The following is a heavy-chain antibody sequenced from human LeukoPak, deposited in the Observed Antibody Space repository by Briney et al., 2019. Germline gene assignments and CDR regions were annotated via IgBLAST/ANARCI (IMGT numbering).Heavy chain of an antibody. CDR1: GGSISSGDYY. CDR3: ARGFDSSSWYPYFDY. V-gene: IGHV4-30-4*01. J-gene: IGHJ4*02. D-gene: IGHD6-13*01. Sequence: SQTLSLTCTVSGGSISSGDYYWSWIRQPPGTGLEWIGYIYYSGSTYYNPSLKSRATISVDTSKNQFSLKLSSVTAADTAVYYCARGFDSSSWYPYFDYWGQGTLVTVSS. CDR2: IYYSGST.